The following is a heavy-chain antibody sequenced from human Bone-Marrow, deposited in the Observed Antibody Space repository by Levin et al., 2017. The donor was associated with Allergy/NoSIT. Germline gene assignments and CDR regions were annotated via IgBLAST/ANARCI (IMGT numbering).Heavy chain of an antibody. Sequence: GGSLRLSCAASGFTFSTYAMTWVRQAPGKGLEWVSGISDSGDSTNYADSVKGRFTISRDNSKNTLYLQMDTLRVEDTAVYYCAKTKFGWNLHLEWGQGTLVTVSS. D-gene: IGHD1-1*01. CDR2: ISDSGDST. CDR3: AKTKFGWNLHLE. V-gene: IGHV3-23*01. J-gene: IGHJ4*02. CDR1: GFTFSTYA.